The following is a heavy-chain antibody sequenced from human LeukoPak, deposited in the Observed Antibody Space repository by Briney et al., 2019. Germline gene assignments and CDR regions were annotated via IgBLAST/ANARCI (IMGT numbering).Heavy chain of an antibody. V-gene: IGHV3-53*01. D-gene: IGHD2-15*01. CDR2: IYSGDST. CDR3: ARDYCSGDNCYGYFDY. Sequence: GRSLRLSCAASGFTFSSYGMHWVRQAPGKGLEWVSIIYSGDSTYYADSVKGRFTISRDNSKNTLYLQMNSLRAEDTAVYYCARDYCSGDNCYGYFDYWGQGTLVTVSS. J-gene: IGHJ4*02. CDR1: GFTFSSYG.